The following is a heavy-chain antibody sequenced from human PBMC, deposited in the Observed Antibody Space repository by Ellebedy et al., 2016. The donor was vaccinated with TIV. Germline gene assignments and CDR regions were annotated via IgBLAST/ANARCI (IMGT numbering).Heavy chain of an antibody. CDR3: ARVRGSIVLDY. D-gene: IGHD3-10*01. CDR1: GYTFTSYF. J-gene: IGHJ4*02. V-gene: IGHV1-46*01. Sequence: ASVKVSCKASGYTFTSYFLHWVRQAPGQGLEWMAIINPSGGSTAYAQKFQGRVTMTRDTSINTAYMELSRLRSDDTAVYYCARVRGSIVLDYWGQGTVVTVSS. CDR2: INPSGGST.